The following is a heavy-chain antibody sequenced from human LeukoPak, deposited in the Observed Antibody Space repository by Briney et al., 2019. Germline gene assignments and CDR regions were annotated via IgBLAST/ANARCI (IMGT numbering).Heavy chain of an antibody. D-gene: IGHD1-26*01. CDR3: TTHSGSYYVKPYFDY. Sequence: GGSLRLSCAASGFTFNHAWMTWVRQAPGKGLEWDGRIESKTDGGTTDYAAPVKGRFTISRDDSKNTLYLQMNSLKTEDTAVYSCTTHSGSYYVKPYFDYWGQGTLVTVSS. J-gene: IGHJ4*02. CDR2: IESKTDGGTT. CDR1: GFTFNHAW. V-gene: IGHV3-15*04.